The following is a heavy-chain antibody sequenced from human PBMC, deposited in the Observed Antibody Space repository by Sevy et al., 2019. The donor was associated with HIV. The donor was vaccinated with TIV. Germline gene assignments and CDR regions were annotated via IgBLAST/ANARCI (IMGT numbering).Heavy chain of an antibody. J-gene: IGHJ1*01. Sequence: GGYLRLSCAASGFTFNFYAMSWVRQAPGKGLEWVSGVTSNGDSTLYADSVKGRFTISRDNSKNTLYLQMNSLRAEDTALYYCAKDPEKWDLRFGSGQHWGQGTLVTVSS. CDR2: VTSNGDST. V-gene: IGHV3-23*01. CDR1: GFTFNFYA. CDR3: AKDPEKWDLRFGSGQH. D-gene: IGHD3-10*01.